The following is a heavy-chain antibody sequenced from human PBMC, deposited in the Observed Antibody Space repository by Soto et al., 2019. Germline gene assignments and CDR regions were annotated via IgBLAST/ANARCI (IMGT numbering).Heavy chain of an antibody. CDR3: ASGSRMRIPAASGRDYYYHGLDV. D-gene: IGHD2-15*01. V-gene: IGHV4-34*01. CDR2: INHRGSI. J-gene: IGHJ6*02. CDR1: GGSFSGYY. Sequence: QVQLQQWGAGLLKPSETLSLNCAVYGGSFSGYYWSWIRQPPGKGLEWIGEINHRGSINYSPSLKSRVTMSVDTSKNQFSLKVNSVTAPDTAVFYCASGSRMRIPAASGRDYYYHGLDVWGQGTAVTVSS.